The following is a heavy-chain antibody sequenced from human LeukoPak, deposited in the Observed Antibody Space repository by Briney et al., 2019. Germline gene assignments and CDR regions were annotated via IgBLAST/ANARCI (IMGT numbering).Heavy chain of an antibody. CDR1: GGSMSRYY. Sequence: SETLSLTCSVSGGSMSRYYWIWIRQPPGKGLEWIGYIYYSGSTNYNPSLKSRVTISVDTSKKEFSLKLSSVTAADTAVYFCARLEYSSGWYVYWGQGTLVTVSS. J-gene: IGHJ4*02. D-gene: IGHD6-19*01. CDR3: ARLEYSSGWYVY. V-gene: IGHV4-59*01. CDR2: IYYSGST.